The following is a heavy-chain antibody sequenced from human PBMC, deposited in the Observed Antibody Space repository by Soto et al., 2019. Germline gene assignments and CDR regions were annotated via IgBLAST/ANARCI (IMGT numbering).Heavy chain of an antibody. CDR3: AKDRGGRLLVVAATTDY. Sequence: GGSLRLSCAASGFTFSSYAMSWVRQAPGKGLEWVSAISGSGHSTHYADSVKGRFTISRDNSKNTLFLQMSSLRVEDTALYYCAKDRGGRLLVVAATTDYWGQGTLVTVSS. J-gene: IGHJ4*02. D-gene: IGHD2-15*01. V-gene: IGHV3-23*01. CDR1: GFTFSSYA. CDR2: ISGSGHST.